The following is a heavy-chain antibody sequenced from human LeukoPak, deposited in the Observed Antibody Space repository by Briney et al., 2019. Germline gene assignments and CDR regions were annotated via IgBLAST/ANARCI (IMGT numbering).Heavy chain of an antibody. V-gene: IGHV3-11*01. CDR1: GFTFSDYY. CDR2: ISSSGSTI. Sequence: GGSLRLSCAASGFTFSDYYMSWIRQAPGEGLEWVSYISSSGSTIYYADSVKGRFTISRDNAKNSLYLQMNSLRAEDTAVYYCARLSIKHYYDSSGYYQSAFDIWGQGTMVTVSS. CDR3: ARLSIKHYYDSSGYYQSAFDI. J-gene: IGHJ3*02. D-gene: IGHD3-22*01.